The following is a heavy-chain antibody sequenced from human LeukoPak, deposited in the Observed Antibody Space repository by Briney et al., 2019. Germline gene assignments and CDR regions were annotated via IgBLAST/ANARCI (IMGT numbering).Heavy chain of an antibody. J-gene: IGHJ6*02. CDR3: AKTIWEWFSYYYGMDV. D-gene: IGHD3-3*01. CDR1: GFTFSSYG. Sequence: GRSLRLSCAASGFTFSSYGMHWVRQAPGKGLEWVAVISYDGSNKYYADSVKGRFTISRDNSKNTLYLQMSSLRAEDTAVYYCAKTIWEWFSYYYGMDVWGQGTTVAVSS. CDR2: ISYDGSNK. V-gene: IGHV3-30*18.